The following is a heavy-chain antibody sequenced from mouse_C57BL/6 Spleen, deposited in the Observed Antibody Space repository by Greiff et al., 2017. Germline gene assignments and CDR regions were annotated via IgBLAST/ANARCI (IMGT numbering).Heavy chain of an antibody. J-gene: IGHJ3*01. CDR3: ARGGAYAWFAY. Sequence: EVQLQQSGPALVKPGASVKISCKASGYTFTDYYMNWVKQSHGKSLEWIGDINPNNGGTSYNQKFKGKATLTVDKSSSTAYMELRSLTSEDSAVYYCARGGAYAWFAYWGQGTLVTVSA. V-gene: IGHV1-26*01. D-gene: IGHD1-1*01. CDR1: GYTFTDYY. CDR2: INPNNGGT.